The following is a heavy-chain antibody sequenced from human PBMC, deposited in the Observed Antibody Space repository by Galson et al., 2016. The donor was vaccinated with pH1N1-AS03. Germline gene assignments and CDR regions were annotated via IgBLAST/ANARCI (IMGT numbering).Heavy chain of an antibody. CDR3: ARGHYSSSFYWFDP. CDR1: GDSVSSNSAA. CDR2: TYYRSKWYN. V-gene: IGHV6-1*01. Sequence: CAISGDSVSSNSAAWNWIRQSPSRGLGWLGRTYYRSKWYNDYAVSVKSRITINPDTSKNQFSLQLNSVTPEDTAVYYCARGHYSSSFYWFDPWGQGTLLTVSS. J-gene: IGHJ5*02. D-gene: IGHD6-6*01.